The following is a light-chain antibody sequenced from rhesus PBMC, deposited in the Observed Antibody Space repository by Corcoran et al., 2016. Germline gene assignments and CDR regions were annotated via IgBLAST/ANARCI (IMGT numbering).Light chain of an antibody. CDR2: NTN. J-gene: IGLJ1*01. V-gene: IGLV7-71*01. CDR1: TGAVTSGNY. CDR3: LLYYSGAQLV. Sequence: QAVVTQEPSLTVSPGGTVTLTCGSSTGAVTSGNYPHWFQQKPGQAPRGLIYNTNNNHSWTPARFSASRAGGKAALTLSGAQPEDEAEYYLLLYYSGAQLVFGAGTRLTVL.